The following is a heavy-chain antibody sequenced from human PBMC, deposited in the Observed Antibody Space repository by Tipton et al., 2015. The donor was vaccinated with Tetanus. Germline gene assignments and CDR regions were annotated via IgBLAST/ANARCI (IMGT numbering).Heavy chain of an antibody. D-gene: IGHD5-24*01. Sequence: LRLSCTVSRGPISSYYWSWIRQPAGKGLEWIGHISNGNTDYVPSLKSRLTLSVDTSKNQISLNLRSVTAADAGIYFCARGITDGYNRRFDYWGQGTLVAVSS. CDR1: RGPISSYY. CDR2: ISNGNT. V-gene: IGHV4-4*07. J-gene: IGHJ4*02. CDR3: ARGITDGYNRRFDY.